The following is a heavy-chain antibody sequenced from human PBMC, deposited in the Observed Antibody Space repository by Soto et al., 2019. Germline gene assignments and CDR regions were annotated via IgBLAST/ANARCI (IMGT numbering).Heavy chain of an antibody. V-gene: IGHV3-21*01. J-gene: IGHJ3*02. CDR2: ISSSSSYI. D-gene: IGHD2-15*01. CDR1: EFTFSSYS. Sequence: PGGLLRLSSAASEFTFSSYSMNWIRQATGKGLEWVSSISSSSSYIYYADSVKGRFTISRDNAKNSLYLQMNSLRAEDTAVYYCARPRTQGYCSGGSCYGSYAFDIWGQGTMVTVSS. CDR3: ARPRTQGYCSGGSCYGSYAFDI.